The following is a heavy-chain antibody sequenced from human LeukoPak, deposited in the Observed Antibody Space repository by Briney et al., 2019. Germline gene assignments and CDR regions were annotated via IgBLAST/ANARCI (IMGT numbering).Heavy chain of an antibody. CDR3: ARDPRQKLAYYFAY. CDR1: GFTFSSYA. Sequence: GGSLRLSCAASGFTFSSYAMHWVRQAPGKGLEWVAVISYDGSNKYYADSVKGRFTISRDNSKNTLYLQMNSLRAEDTAVYYCARDPRQKLAYYFAYWGRGTLVTVS. D-gene: IGHD6-13*01. V-gene: IGHV3-30-3*01. CDR2: ISYDGSNK. J-gene: IGHJ4*02.